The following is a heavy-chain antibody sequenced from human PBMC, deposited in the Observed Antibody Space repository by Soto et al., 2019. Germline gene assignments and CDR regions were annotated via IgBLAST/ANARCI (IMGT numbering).Heavy chain of an antibody. CDR3: TTDSYITSIIVRFDY. Sequence: GGSLRLSCAASGFTFSNAWINWVRQAPGKGLEWVGRVKSKNDGGTTDFAAPVKGRFAISRDDSENMVYLEMNSLQTEDTAIYYCTTDSYITSIIVRFDYWGHGTLVTVSS. CDR1: GFTFSNAW. V-gene: IGHV3-15*07. D-gene: IGHD3-22*01. J-gene: IGHJ4*01. CDR2: VKSKNDGGTT.